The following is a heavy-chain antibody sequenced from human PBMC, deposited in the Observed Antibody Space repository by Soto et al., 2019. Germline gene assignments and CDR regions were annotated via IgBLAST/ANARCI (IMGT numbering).Heavy chain of an antibody. CDR1: GLTFSSYS. D-gene: IGHD3-3*01. CDR3: ARDFAYDFWSGGGMDV. V-gene: IGHV3-48*02. J-gene: IGHJ6*02. Sequence: GGSLRLSCAASGLTFSSYSMNWVRQAPGKGLEWVSYISSSSSTIYYADSVKGRFTISRDNAKNSLYLQMNSLRDEDTAVYYCARDFAYDFWSGGGMDVWGQGTTVTVSS. CDR2: ISSSSSTI.